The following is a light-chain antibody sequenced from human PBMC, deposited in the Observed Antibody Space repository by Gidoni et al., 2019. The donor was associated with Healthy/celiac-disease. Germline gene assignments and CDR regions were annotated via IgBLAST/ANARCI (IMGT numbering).Light chain of an antibody. CDR3: AAWDDSLNGPLYV. V-gene: IGLV1-44*01. CDR1: SSNIGSNT. CDR2: SNN. J-gene: IGLJ1*01. Sequence: QSVLTQPPSASGTPGKRVPISCSGSSSNIGSNTVNWYQQLPGTAPKLLIYSNNQRPSGVPDRFSGSKSGTSASLAISGLQSEDEADYYCAAWDDSLNGPLYVFGTGTKVTVL.